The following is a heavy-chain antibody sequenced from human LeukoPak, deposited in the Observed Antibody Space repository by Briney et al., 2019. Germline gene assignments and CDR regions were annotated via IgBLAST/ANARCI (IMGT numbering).Heavy chain of an antibody. J-gene: IGHJ5*02. CDR3: ARDETYYYGSGSYSEGWFDP. CDR1: GGSISSGSYY. CDR2: IFISGST. V-gene: IGHV4-61*02. D-gene: IGHD3-10*01. Sequence: SETLSLTCTVSGGSISSGSYYWNWIRQPAGKGLEWIGLIFISGSTNYNPSLKSRVTISVDTSKNQFSLELSSVTAADTAVYYCARDETYYYGSGSYSEGWFDPWGQGTLVTVSS.